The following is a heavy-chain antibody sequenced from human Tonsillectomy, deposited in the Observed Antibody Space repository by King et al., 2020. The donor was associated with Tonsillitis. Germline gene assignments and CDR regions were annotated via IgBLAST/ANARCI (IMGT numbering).Heavy chain of an antibody. CDR2: ISYDGRNK. Sequence: VQLVESGGGVVQPGRSLRLSCAASGFTFSYFGMHWVRQAPGKGLEWVAVISYDGRNKYYADSVKGRFTISRDDSKNTLYLQMNSLRAEDTAVYYCAKDQLVLRYFDQPLDVWGQGTTVTVSS. D-gene: IGHD3-9*01. CDR3: AKDQLVLRYFDQPLDV. CDR1: GFTFSYFG. J-gene: IGHJ6*02. V-gene: IGHV3-30*18.